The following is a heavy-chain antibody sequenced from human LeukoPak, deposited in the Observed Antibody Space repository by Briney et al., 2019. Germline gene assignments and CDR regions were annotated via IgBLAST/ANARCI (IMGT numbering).Heavy chain of an antibody. Sequence: ASVKVSCKASGYTFTGYYMHWVRQAPGQGLEWLGLINPSGSSTLYAQKFQGRVTMTRDMSTTTDYMELSSLRSEDTAVYYCARDGLIAVVAAAIGYFDLWGRGTLVTVSS. CDR2: INPSGSST. D-gene: IGHD2-2*01. CDR3: ARDGLIAVVAAAIGYFDL. CDR1: GYTFTGYY. V-gene: IGHV1-46*01. J-gene: IGHJ2*01.